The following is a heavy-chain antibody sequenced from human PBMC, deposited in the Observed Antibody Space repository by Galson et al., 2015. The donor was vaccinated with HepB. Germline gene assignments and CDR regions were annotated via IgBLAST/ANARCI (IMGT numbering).Heavy chain of an antibody. J-gene: IGHJ5*02. D-gene: IGHD3-9*01. CDR2: ISESSTNI. Sequence: SLRLSCAASGFIFSDYYMAWIRLAPGKGLEWVSYISESSTNINYADSVRGRFTISRDNAKNSLFLQMTNLRAEDTAVYYCARDNFVLRAFDPWGQGTLVTVSS. CDR3: ARDNFVLRAFDP. CDR1: GFIFSDYY. V-gene: IGHV3-11*06.